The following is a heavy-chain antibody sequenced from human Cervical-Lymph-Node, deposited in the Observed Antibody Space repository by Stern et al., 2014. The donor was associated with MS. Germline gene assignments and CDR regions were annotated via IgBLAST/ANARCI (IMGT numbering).Heavy chain of an antibody. Sequence: VQLVESGPEVKRPGESLKISCQASGYTFTSYWIGWVRQMPGKGLEWIAITFPGGSDIRYSPSFQGQVTISADKSSSTAYLQWNNLKASDTAIYYCARQRYFDYWGQGTLVTVSS. J-gene: IGHJ4*02. CDR1: GYTFTSYW. V-gene: IGHV5-51*01. CDR3: ARQRYFDY. CDR2: TFPGGSDI.